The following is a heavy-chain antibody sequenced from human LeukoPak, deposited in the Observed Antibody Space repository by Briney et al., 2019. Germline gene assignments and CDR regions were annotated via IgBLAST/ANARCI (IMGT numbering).Heavy chain of an antibody. CDR2: ISGSGGNT. Sequence: GGSLRLSCATSGFTFSSYAMSWVRQAPGKGLEWVSSISGSGGNTYYADSVKGRFTISRDYSKNTLYLQMNSLRAEDTAVYYCARVIGWDEPFDIWGQGTMVTVSS. CDR1: GFTFSSYA. D-gene: IGHD1-26*01. CDR3: ARVIGWDEPFDI. J-gene: IGHJ3*02. V-gene: IGHV3-23*01.